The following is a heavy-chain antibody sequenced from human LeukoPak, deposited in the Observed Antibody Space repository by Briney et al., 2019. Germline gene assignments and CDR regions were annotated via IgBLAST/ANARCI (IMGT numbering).Heavy chain of an antibody. CDR3: AREDCTIGAVCSSLLDH. J-gene: IGHJ4*02. Sequence: GGSLRLSCAASGFTFSSYWMSWVRQAPGKGLEWVANIKQDGSEKNYVDYVKGRFTISRDNAKNTLYLQINNLRAEDTAVYYCAREDCTIGAVCSSLLDHWGRGTLVTVSS. CDR1: GFTFSSYW. CDR2: IKQDGSEK. V-gene: IGHV3-7*01. D-gene: IGHD2-8*01.